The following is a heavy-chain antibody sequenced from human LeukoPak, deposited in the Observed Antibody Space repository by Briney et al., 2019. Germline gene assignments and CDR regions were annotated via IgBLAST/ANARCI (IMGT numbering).Heavy chain of an antibody. V-gene: IGHV1-69*13. CDR1: GGTLNTYS. CDR3: ARGNSRWSTPSSSYYYRMDV. D-gene: IGHD4-23*01. J-gene: IGHJ6*02. CDR2: IIPVFNTI. Sequence: SVKVSCNASGGTLNTYSVSWVRQAPGQGLEWRGGIIPVFNTINYAQRFQGRVTLTVDESTSTAYMELSSLRSEDTAVYYCARGNSRWSTPSSSYYYRMDVWGQGTTVAVSS.